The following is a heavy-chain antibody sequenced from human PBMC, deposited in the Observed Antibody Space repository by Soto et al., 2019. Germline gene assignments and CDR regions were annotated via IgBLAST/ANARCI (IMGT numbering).Heavy chain of an antibody. Sequence: SETLSLTCTVSGGSISSYYWSWIRQPPGKGLEWIGYIYYSGSTNYNPSLKSRVTISVDTSKNQFSLKLSSLTAADTAVYYCARGYNDFWGGYRTLFDPWGQRTLVPVSS. CDR1: GGSISSYY. D-gene: IGHD3-3*01. V-gene: IGHV4-59*01. CDR3: ARGYNDFWGGYRTLFDP. J-gene: IGHJ5*02. CDR2: IYYSGST.